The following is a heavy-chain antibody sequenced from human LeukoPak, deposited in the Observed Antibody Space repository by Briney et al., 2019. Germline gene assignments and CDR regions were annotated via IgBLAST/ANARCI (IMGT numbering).Heavy chain of an antibody. CDR3: ARARYGDYVGY. D-gene: IGHD4-17*01. CDR2: IYYSGST. V-gene: IGHV4-59*01. Sequence: SSETLSLTCTVSGGSISSYYWSWIRQPPGKGLEWIGYIYYSGSTNYNPSLKSRVTISVDTSKNQFSLKLSSVTAADTAVYYCARARYGDYVGYWGQGTLVTVSS. J-gene: IGHJ4*02. CDR1: GGSISSYY.